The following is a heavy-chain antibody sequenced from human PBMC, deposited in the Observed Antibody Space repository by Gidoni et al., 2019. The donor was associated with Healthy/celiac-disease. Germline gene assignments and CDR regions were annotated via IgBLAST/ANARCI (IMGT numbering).Heavy chain of an antibody. CDR2: ISYDGSNK. CDR1: GFTFSRSA. V-gene: IGHV3-30*04. CDR3: ARDGVDTAMLYYFDY. D-gene: IGHD5-18*01. Sequence: QVQLVESGGGVVQPGRSLRLSCAASGFTFSRSAMDWVRQAPGKGLEWVAVISYDGSNKYYADSVKGRFTISRDNSKNTLYLQMNSLRAEDTAVYYCARDGVDTAMLYYFDYWGQGTLVTVSS. J-gene: IGHJ4*02.